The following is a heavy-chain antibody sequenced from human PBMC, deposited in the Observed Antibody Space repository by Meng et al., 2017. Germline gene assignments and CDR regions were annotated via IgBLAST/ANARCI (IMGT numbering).Heavy chain of an antibody. V-gene: IGHV1-69*06. J-gene: IGHJ4*02. Sequence: SVQVSCKASGGTFSSYAISWVRQAPGQGLEWMGGIIPISGTANYAQKFQGRGTITADKYTRTVYMELSSLRYEDTAVYYCATTGDSSGYYFGNVDYWGQGTLVTVSS. CDR3: ATTGDSSGYYFGNVDY. CDR1: GGTFSSYA. D-gene: IGHD3-22*01. CDR2: IIPISGTA.